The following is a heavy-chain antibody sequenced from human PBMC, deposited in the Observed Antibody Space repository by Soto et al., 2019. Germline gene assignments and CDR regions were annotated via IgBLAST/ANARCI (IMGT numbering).Heavy chain of an antibody. CDR3: VRDSVTGATYSVPSYYHMDV. V-gene: IGHV3-33*01. D-gene: IGHD2-15*01. Sequence: GGSLRLSCAASGFTLSNFGIHWVRQAPGKGLEWAAVIRHDGSKTNYVDSVKGRFTISRDNSRNTVSLQMDSLRAEDTAAYGCVRDSVTGATYSVPSYYHMDVWGRGTTVTVSS. CDR2: IRHDGSKT. CDR1: GFTLSNFG. J-gene: IGHJ6*01.